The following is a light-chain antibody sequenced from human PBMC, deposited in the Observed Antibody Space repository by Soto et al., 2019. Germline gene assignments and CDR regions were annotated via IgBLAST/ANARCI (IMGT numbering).Light chain of an antibody. V-gene: IGKV1-5*01. CDR1: HNIERW. CDR3: QQFAKSST. CDR2: DAT. Sequence: QMTQSPSTLSASVGDRVTITCRASHNIERWMAWYQQKPGRAPGLLIFDATTLHSGVPSRFSGGGSGTEFTLTINGLQPDDFATYYCQQFAKSSTFGQGTTVEIK. J-gene: IGKJ1*01.